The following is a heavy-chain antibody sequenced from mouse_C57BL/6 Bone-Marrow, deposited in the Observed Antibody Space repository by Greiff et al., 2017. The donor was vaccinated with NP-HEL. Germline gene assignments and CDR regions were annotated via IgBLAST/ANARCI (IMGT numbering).Heavy chain of an antibody. Sequence: EVQLQQSGPELVKPGASVKISCKASGYTFTDYYMNWVKQSHGKSLEWIGDINPNNGGTSYNQKFKGKATLTVDKSSSTAYMELRSLTSEDSAVYYCAAETYYSTWFAYWGQGTLVTVSA. CDR1: GYTFTDYY. CDR3: AAETYYSTWFAY. D-gene: IGHD2-5*01. CDR2: INPNNGGT. J-gene: IGHJ3*01. V-gene: IGHV1-26*01.